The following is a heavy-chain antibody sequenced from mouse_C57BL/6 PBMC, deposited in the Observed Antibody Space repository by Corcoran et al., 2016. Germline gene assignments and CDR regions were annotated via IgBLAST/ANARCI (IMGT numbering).Heavy chain of an antibody. CDR1: GYTFTTYG. D-gene: IGHD2-5*01. Sequence: QIQLVQSGPELKKPGETVKISCKASGYTFTTYGMSWVKQAPGKGLKWMGWINTYSGVPTYADDFKGRFAFSLETSANTAYLQINNLKNEDTATYFCARSDSNLFAYWGQGTLVTVSA. J-gene: IGHJ3*01. V-gene: IGHV9-3*01. CDR2: INTYSGVP. CDR3: ARSDSNLFAY.